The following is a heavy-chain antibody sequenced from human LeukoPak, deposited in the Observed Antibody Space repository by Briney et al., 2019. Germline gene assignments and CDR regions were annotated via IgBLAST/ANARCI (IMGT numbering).Heavy chain of an antibody. D-gene: IGHD5-24*01. CDR1: GYTFTTSW. CDR3: AILNHPDGRVY. Sequence: GESLRISCQGSGYTFTTSWIGWVRQLPGKGLEWMAIIYAGDSDTKYSPSFQGQVSISTDRSISTAYLQWSSLKASDTAMCYCAILNHPDGRVYWGQGTLVTVSS. V-gene: IGHV5-51*01. CDR2: IYAGDSDT. J-gene: IGHJ4*02.